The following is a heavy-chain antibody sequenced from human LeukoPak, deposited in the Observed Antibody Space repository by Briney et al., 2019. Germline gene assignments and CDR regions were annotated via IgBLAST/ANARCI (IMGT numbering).Heavy chain of an antibody. D-gene: IGHD3-22*01. CDR2: ISSSSSYI. J-gene: IGHJ3*02. CDR3: ARDSSALLGAFDI. V-gene: IGHV3-21*01. Sequence: GGALRVSCAASGFTLSSYRMNWVRQAPGKGLEGVSSISSSSSYIYYADSVKGRFTISRDNAKNSLYLQMNSLRAEDTAVYYCARDSSALLGAFDIWGQGTMVTVSS. CDR1: GFTLSSYR.